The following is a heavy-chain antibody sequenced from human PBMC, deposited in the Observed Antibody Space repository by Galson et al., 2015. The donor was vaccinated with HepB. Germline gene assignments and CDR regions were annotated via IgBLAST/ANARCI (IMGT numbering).Heavy chain of an antibody. CDR3: ARDGDVLRYFDWLSQISGFDY. J-gene: IGHJ4*02. CDR1: GFTFSSYA. CDR2: ISYDGSNK. Sequence: SLRLSCAASGFTFSSYAMHWVRQAPGKGLEWVAVISYDGSNKYYADSVKGRFTISRDNSKNTLYLQMNSLRAEDTAVYYCARDGDVLRYFDWLSQISGFDYWGQGTLVTVSS. D-gene: IGHD3-9*01. V-gene: IGHV3-30-3*01.